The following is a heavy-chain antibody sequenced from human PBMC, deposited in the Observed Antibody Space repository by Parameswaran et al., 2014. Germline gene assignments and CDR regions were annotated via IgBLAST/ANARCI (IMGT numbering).Heavy chain of an antibody. CDR3: ANAGLLWFGETLMGDGMDV. CDR2: INHSGST. J-gene: IGHJ6*02. Sequence: RWIRQPPGKGLEWIGEINHSGSTNYNPSLKSRVTISVDTSKNQFSLKLSSVTAADTAVYYCANAGLLWFGETLMGDGMDVWGQGTTVTVSS. V-gene: IGHV4-34*01. D-gene: IGHD3-10*01.